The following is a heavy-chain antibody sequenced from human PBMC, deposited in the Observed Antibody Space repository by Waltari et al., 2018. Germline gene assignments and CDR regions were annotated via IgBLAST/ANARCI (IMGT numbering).Heavy chain of an antibody. CDR2: IVGPALTT. J-gene: IGHJ4*02. V-gene: IGHV3-23*01. Sequence: EVQLLESGGGLVQPGGSLRLSCAASGFTFISYAMTWVRQAPGKGCEGVSSIVGPALTTFYADSVKGRFSVSRDNSKNTLYLQINGLRADDTAVYYCAKAGGIAAAEFQFDFWGRGTLVTVSS. D-gene: IGHD6-13*01. CDR1: GFTFISYA. CDR3: AKAGGIAAAEFQFDF.